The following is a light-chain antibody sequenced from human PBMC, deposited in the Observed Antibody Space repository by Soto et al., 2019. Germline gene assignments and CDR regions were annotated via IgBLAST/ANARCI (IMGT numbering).Light chain of an antibody. Sequence: DIQMTQSPSSLSASVGDRVTITCRASQGISNYLAWYQQKPGKVPKLLIYAASTLQSGVPSRCSGSGSGTDFTLTISSLQPEDVPTYYCQKYNSALFTFGPGTKVDIK. J-gene: IGKJ3*01. CDR3: QKYNSALFT. V-gene: IGKV1-27*01. CDR2: AAS. CDR1: QGISNY.